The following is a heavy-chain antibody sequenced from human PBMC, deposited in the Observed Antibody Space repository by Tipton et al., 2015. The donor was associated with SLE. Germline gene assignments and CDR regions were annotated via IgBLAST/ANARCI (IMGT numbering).Heavy chain of an antibody. CDR1: GGSISSYY. V-gene: IGHV4-59*01. CDR2: FYYSGST. J-gene: IGHJ5*02. CDR3: ASDAVGARYNWFDA. D-gene: IGHD1-26*01. Sequence: LRLSCTVSGGSISSYYWSWIRLPPGKGLEWIGFFYYSGSTNYNPSLKSRVTISVDASKNQFSLKLSSVTAADAAVYYCASDAVGARYNWFDAWGQGTLGNVSS.